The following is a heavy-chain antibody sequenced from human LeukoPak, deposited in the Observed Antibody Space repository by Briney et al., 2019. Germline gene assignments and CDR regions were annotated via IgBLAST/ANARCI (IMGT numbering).Heavy chain of an antibody. V-gene: IGHV3-23*01. Sequence: GGSLRLPCAASGFTFSIDAMSWVRQAPGKGLEWVSAITGSGTGTYYADAVKGRFTISRDDSKHTLYLQMNSLRAEDTAVYDSARRGKGTLDYWGQGTLVTVSS. J-gene: IGHJ4*02. D-gene: IGHD1-1*01. CDR2: ITGSGTGT. CDR1: GFTFSIDA. CDR3: ARRGKGTLDY.